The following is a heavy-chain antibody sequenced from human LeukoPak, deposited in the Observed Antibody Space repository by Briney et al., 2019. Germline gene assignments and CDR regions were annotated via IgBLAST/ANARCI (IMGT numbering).Heavy chain of an antibody. CDR1: GFTFSSYG. V-gene: IGHV3-30*03. Sequence: PGGSLRLSCAASGFTFSSYGMHWVRQAPGKGLEWVAVISYDGSDKYYADSVKGRFIISRDNSKNTLYLQMNSLRAEDTAVYYCARDWLDRSLDYWGQGTLVTVSS. D-gene: IGHD3-22*01. CDR2: ISYDGSDK. CDR3: ARDWLDRSLDY. J-gene: IGHJ4*02.